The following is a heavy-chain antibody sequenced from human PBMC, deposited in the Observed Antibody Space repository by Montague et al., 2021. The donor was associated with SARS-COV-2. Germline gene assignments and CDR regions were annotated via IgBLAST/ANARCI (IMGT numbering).Heavy chain of an antibody. CDR1: GGSISSTSYY. V-gene: IGHV4-39*01. J-gene: IGHJ3*02. CDR2: ISYSGST. CDR3: ARHITGSGNAFDI. D-gene: IGHD3-10*01. Sequence: SETLSLTCTVSGGSISSTSYYWGWIRQPPGKGLEWIGSISYSGSTYYKSSLKSRVTISVDTSKNQFSLRLSSVTAADTAMYYCARHITGSGNAFDIWGQGPMVTVSS.